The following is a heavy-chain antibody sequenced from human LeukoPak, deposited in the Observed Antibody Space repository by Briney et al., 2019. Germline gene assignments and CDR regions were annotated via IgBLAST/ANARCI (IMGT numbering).Heavy chain of an antibody. CDR3: ARALKYDSDSANEYYFQR. V-gene: IGHV3-66*01. CDR1: GFTVSTHF. D-gene: IGHD3-22*01. Sequence: GGSLRLSCAASGFTVSTHFMSWVRQAPGKGLEWVSVIYSDGNTYYADSVKGRFSISRDNSKNTVYLQMNSLRAEDTAVYYCARALKYDSDSANEYYFQRWGQGTLVTVSS. J-gene: IGHJ1*01. CDR2: IYSDGNT.